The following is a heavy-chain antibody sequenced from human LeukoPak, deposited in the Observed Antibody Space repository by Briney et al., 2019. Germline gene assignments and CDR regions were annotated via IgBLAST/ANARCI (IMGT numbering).Heavy chain of an antibody. CDR2: IKQDGSEK. CDR1: GFTFSNFG. V-gene: IGHV3-7*01. J-gene: IGHJ6*03. CDR3: ARVSYYDSSGYYPAYYYYYYMDV. Sequence: GGSLRLSCAASGFTFSNFGMSWVRQAPGKGLEWVANIKQDGSEKYYVDSVKGRFTISRDNAKNSLYLQMNSLRAEDTAVYYCARVSYYDSSGYYPAYYYYYYMDVWGKGTTVTVSS. D-gene: IGHD3-22*01.